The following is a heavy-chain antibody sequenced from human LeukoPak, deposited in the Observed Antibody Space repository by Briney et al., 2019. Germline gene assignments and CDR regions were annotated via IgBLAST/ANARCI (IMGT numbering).Heavy chain of an antibody. CDR1: GFTFSSYS. CDR2: INSDGSSA. J-gene: IGHJ4*02. D-gene: IGHD3-22*01. V-gene: IGHV3-74*01. CDR3: AIGVVITTAFDN. Sequence: PEGSLGLSCAASGFTFSSYSMNWVRQAPGKGLVWVSGINSDGSSATYADSVKGRFTISRDNAKNTLYLEMNSLRAEDMAVYYCAIGVVITTAFDNWGQGTLVTVSS.